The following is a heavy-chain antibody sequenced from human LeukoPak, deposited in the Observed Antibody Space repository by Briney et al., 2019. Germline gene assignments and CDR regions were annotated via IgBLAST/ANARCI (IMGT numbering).Heavy chain of an antibody. Sequence: SETLSLTCAVYGGSFSGYYWSWIRQPPGKGLEWIGEINHSGSTNYNPSLKSRVTISVDTSKNQFSLKLSSVTAADTAVYYCARYSPGGTRRSIAARQCYFDYWGQGTLVTVSS. CDR1: GGSFSGYY. V-gene: IGHV4-34*01. CDR3: ARYSPGGTRRSIAARQCYFDY. J-gene: IGHJ4*02. CDR2: INHSGST. D-gene: IGHD6-6*01.